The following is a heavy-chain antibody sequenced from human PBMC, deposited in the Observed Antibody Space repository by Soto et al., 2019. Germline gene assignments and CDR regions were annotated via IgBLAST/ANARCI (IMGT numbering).Heavy chain of an antibody. CDR1: GYTFTSYG. CDR2: ISAYNGNT. V-gene: IGHV1-18*01. J-gene: IGHJ3*02. Sequence: ASVKVSCKASGYTFTSYGISWVRQAPGQGLEWMGWISAYNGNTNYAQKLQGRVTMTTDTFTSTAYMELRSLRSDDTAVYYCAKNLLVVVVAGPSAFDIWGQGTMVTVSS. CDR3: AKNLLVVVVAGPSAFDI. D-gene: IGHD2-15*01.